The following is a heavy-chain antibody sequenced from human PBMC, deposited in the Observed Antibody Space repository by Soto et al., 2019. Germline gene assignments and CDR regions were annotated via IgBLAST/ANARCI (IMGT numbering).Heavy chain of an antibody. CDR2: FHPDGRT. Sequence: EVQLVESGGGLVQPGGSLRLSCATSGFTVSAYHMSWVRQAPGKGLEWVTLFHPDGRTFYADSVKGRFTISRDTSKNTVSLQMNGLRGEDSAVYYCATGLDNAKIHYWGQGTLVTVSS. V-gene: IGHV3-66*01. J-gene: IGHJ1*01. D-gene: IGHD1-1*01. CDR3: ATGLDNAKIHY. CDR1: GFTVSAYH.